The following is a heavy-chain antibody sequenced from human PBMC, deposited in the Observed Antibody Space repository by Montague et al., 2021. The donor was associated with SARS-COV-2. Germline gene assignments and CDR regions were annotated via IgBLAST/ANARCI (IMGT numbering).Heavy chain of an antibody. CDR2: IDPDDSYT. D-gene: IGHD2-8*01. CDR1: GYRFASYW. J-gene: IGHJ3*02. CDR3: ARSNGGAFEI. V-gene: IGHV5-10-1*01. Sequence: SGAEVKKPGESLRISCKSSGYRFASYWISWVRQMPGKGLEWMGRIDPDDSYTKYSPSFQGHVTISSDKSISTAYLQWSSLKASDTAMYYCARSNGGAFEIWGQGTMVTVSS.